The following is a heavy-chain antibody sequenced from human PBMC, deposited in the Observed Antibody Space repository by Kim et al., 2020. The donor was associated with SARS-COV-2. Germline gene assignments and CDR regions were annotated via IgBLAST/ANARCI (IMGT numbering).Heavy chain of an antibody. CDR1: GGSFSGYY. Sequence: SETLSLTCAVYGGSFSGYYWSWIRQPPGKGLEWIGEINHSGSTNYNPSLKSRVTISVDTSKNQFSLKLSSVTAAYTAVYYCARQYSGSLHLDYWGQGTLVTVSS. CDR3: ARQYSGSLHLDY. V-gene: IGHV4-34*01. D-gene: IGHD1-26*01. CDR2: INHSGST. J-gene: IGHJ4*02.